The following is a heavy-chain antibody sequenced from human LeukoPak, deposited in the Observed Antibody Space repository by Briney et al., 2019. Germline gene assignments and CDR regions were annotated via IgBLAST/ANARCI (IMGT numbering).Heavy chain of an antibody. J-gene: IGHJ4*02. CDR2: ISYDGSNK. D-gene: IGHD6-6*01. V-gene: IGHV3-30*18. CDR1: GFTFSSYG. CDR3: AKLVGSSSPFDY. Sequence: GGSLRLSCAASGFTFSSYGMHWVRQAPGKGLEWVAVISYDGSNKYYADSVKGRFTISRDNSKNTLYLQMNSLRAEDTPVYYCAKLVGSSSPFDYWGQGTLVTVSS.